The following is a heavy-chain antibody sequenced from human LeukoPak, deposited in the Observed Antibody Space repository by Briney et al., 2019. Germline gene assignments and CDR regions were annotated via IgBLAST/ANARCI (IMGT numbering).Heavy chain of an antibody. J-gene: IGHJ6*03. CDR2: MNPNSGNT. V-gene: IGHV1-8*03. Sequence: ASVKVSCKASGYTFTSYDINWVRQATGQGLEWMGWMNPNSGNTGYAQKFQGRVTITRNTSISTAYMELSSLRSEDTAVYYCARIVPAAIRLWYYYYYYMDVWGKGTTVTVSS. CDR3: ARIVPAAIRLWYYYYYYMDV. D-gene: IGHD2-2*02. CDR1: GYTFTSYD.